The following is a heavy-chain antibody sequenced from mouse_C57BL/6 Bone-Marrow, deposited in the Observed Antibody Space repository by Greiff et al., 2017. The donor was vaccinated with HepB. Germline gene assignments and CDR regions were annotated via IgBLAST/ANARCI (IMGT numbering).Heavy chain of an antibody. V-gene: IGHV1-72*01. CDR2: IDPNSGGT. Sequence: QVQLQQPGAELVKPGASVKLSCKASGYTFTSYWMHWVKQRPGRGLEWIGRIDPNSGGTKYNEKFKSKATLTVDKPSSTAYMQRSSLTSEDSAVYYCAKIHGSSSDYFDYWGQGTTLTVSS. CDR1: GYTFTSYW. D-gene: IGHD1-1*01. J-gene: IGHJ2*01. CDR3: AKIHGSSSDYFDY.